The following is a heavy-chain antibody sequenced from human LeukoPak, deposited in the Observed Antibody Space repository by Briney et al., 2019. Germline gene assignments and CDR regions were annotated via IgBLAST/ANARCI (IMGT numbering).Heavy chain of an antibody. V-gene: IGHV4-34*01. Sequence: SETLSLTCTVYGGSFSDYYWGWIRQPPGKGLEWIGEIHPSGSTNYSPSLKSRVTISSDASKNQFSPKLSSVAAADTAVYFCARVGYSYVINDWSRTGLGAYPTKYYYHMDVWDKGTTVTVSS. CDR2: IHPSGST. CDR3: ARVGYSYVINDWSRTGLGAYPTKYYYHMDV. D-gene: IGHD5-18*01. J-gene: IGHJ6*03. CDR1: GGSFSDYY.